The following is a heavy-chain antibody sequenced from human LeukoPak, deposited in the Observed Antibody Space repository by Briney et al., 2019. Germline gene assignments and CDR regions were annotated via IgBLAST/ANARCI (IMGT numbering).Heavy chain of an antibody. CDR2: IYYSGST. CDR1: GGSISSGDYY. J-gene: IGHJ4*02. D-gene: IGHD3-10*01. V-gene: IGHV4-30-4*01. CDR3: AREIPVNYYGSGSLVDY. Sequence: SQTLSLTCTVSGGSISSGDYYWSWIRQPPGKGLEWIGYIYYSGSTYYNPSLKSRVTISVDTSKNQFSLKLSSVTAADTAVYYRAREIPVNYYGSGSLVDYWGQGTLVTVSS.